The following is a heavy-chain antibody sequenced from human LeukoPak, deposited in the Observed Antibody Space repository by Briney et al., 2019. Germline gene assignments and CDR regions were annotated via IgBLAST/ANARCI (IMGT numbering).Heavy chain of an antibody. CDR3: ARPQKQTGDWFDP. J-gene: IGHJ5*02. CDR1: GYTFTSYD. Sequence: ASVKVSCKASGYTFTSYDINWVRQATGQGLEWMGWMNPNSGNTGYAQKFQGRVTMTRNTSISTAYMELSSLRSEDTAVYYCARPQKQTGDWFDPWAEGPLVTVPS. V-gene: IGHV1-8*01. CDR2: MNPNSGNT. D-gene: IGHD1-14*01.